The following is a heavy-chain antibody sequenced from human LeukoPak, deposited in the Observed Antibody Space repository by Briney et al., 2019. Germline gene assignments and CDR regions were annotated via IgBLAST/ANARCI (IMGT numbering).Heavy chain of an antibody. CDR3: ASRVNVLRSIDP. CDR1: GYTFTSYD. V-gene: IGHV1-8*01. CDR2: MNPNSGNT. Sequence: ASVKVSCKASGYTFTSYDINWVRQATGQGLEWMGWMNPNSGNTGYAQKFQGRVTMTRNTSISTAYMELSSLRSEDTAVYYCASRVNVLRSIDPWGQGTLVTVSS. D-gene: IGHD3-3*01. J-gene: IGHJ5*02.